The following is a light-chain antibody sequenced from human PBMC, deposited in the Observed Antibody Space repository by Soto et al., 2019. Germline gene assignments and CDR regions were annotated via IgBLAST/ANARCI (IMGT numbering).Light chain of an antibody. V-gene: IGLV1-44*01. Sequence: QSVLTQPPSASGTPGQRVTISCSGSSSNIGSNTVNWYQQLPGTAPKLLIYSNNQRPSGVPDRFSGSKSGTSTSLAISGLQPEDEAEYYYEAWDGSRNGRAVFGGGTQLTVL. J-gene: IGLJ7*01. CDR1: SSNIGSNT. CDR3: EAWDGSRNGRAV. CDR2: SNN.